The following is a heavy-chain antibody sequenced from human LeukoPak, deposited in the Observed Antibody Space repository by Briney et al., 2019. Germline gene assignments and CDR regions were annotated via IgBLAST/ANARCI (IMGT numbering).Heavy chain of an antibody. CDR1: GFTFTSYA. CDR2: ISGSGGST. CDR3: AKVQVSMIADAFDI. Sequence: GGSLRPSCPPPGFTFTSYAMSWVRKAPGKGLEWVSAISGSGGSTYYADSVKGRFTISRDNSKNTLYLQMNSLRAEDTAVYYCAKVQVSMIADAFDIWGQGTMVTVSS. J-gene: IGHJ3*02. V-gene: IGHV3-23*01. D-gene: IGHD2-21*01.